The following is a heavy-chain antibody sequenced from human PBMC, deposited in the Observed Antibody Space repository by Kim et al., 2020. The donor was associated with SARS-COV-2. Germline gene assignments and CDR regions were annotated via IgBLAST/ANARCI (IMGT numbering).Heavy chain of an antibody. CDR3: ARATRGIFGVVTQFDY. CDR2: IYYSGST. CDR1: GGSISSGGYY. J-gene: IGHJ4*02. Sequence: SETLSHTCTVSGGSISSGGYYWSWIRQHPGKGLEWIGYIYYSGSTYYNPSLKSRVTISVDTSKNQFSLKLSSVTAADTAVYYCARATRGIFGVVTQFDYWGQGTLVTVSS. V-gene: IGHV4-31*03. D-gene: IGHD3-3*01.